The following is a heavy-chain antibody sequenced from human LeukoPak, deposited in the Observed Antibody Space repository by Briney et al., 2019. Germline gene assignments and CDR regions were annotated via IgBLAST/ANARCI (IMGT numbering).Heavy chain of an antibody. J-gene: IGHJ4*02. CDR2: IYTSGST. CDR1: GGSISSYY. Sequence: SETLSLTCTVSGGSISSYYWSWIRPPAGKGLEWIGRIYTSGSTNYNPPLKSRVTMSVDTSKNQFSLTPGYVTAAAGAVYYFPRGGNEQAFDEGSQGTLVTLPS. CDR3: PRGGNEQAFDE. V-gene: IGHV4-4*07. D-gene: IGHD1-1*01.